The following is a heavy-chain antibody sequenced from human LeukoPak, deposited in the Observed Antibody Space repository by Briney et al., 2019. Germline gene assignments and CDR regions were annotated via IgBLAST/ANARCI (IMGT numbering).Heavy chain of an antibody. Sequence: GGSLRLSCAASGFTFSSYTMNWVRQAPGKRLEWVSSISSSTSTIHYADSVKGRFTIFRDNAKKSLYLQMNSLRAEDTAVYFCARDYYGDYYFDYWGQGTLVTVSS. V-gene: IGHV3-48*01. CDR3: ARDYYGDYYFDY. D-gene: IGHD4-17*01. CDR2: ISSSTSTI. CDR1: GFTFSSYT. J-gene: IGHJ4*02.